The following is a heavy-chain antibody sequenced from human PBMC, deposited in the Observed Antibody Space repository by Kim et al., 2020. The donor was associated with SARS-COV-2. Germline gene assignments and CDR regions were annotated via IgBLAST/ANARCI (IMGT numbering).Heavy chain of an antibody. CDR3: MRISYAVFCLKKKKQSNY. Sequence: SETLSLTCGVNGGSLSGYYWSWIRQSPGRGLEWIGEISHSGYINYNPSLKSRLSISLDTSRLLPPINHSRSEEHTSELQSLMRISYAVFCLKKKKQSNY. CDR1: GGSLSGYY. D-gene: IGHD2-8*01. CDR2: ISHSGYI. J-gene: IGHJ4*01. V-gene: IGHV4-34*01.